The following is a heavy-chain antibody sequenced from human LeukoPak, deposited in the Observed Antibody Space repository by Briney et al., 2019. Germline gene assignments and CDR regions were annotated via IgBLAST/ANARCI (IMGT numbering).Heavy chain of an antibody. CDR2: IIPIFGTA. D-gene: IGHD2-2*02. Sequence: SVKVSCKASGGTFSSYAISWVRQAPGQGLEWMGGIIPIFGTANYAQKFQGRVTITTDESTSTAYMELSSLSAEDTALYFCAKGYCTGTSCYTGLDYWGQGTLVTVSS. CDR1: GGTFSSYA. J-gene: IGHJ4*02. CDR3: AKGYCTGTSCYTGLDY. V-gene: IGHV1-69*05.